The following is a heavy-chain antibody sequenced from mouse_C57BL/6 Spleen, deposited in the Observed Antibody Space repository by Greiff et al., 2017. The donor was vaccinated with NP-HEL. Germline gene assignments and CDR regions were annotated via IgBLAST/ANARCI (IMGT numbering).Heavy chain of an antibody. CDR2: ISDGGSYT. CDR3: ARDGKLGLWYFDV. V-gene: IGHV5-4*01. CDR1: GFTFSSYA. D-gene: IGHD4-1*01. Sequence: EVHLVESGGGLVKPGGSLKLSCAASGFTFSSYAMSWVRQTPETRLEWVATISDGGSYTYYPDNVKGRFTISRDNAKNNLYLQMSHLKSEDTAMYYCARDGKLGLWYFDVWGTGTTVTVSS. J-gene: IGHJ1*03.